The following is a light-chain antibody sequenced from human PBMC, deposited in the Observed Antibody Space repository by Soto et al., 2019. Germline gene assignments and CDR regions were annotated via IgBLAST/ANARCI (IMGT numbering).Light chain of an antibody. Sequence: DIQMTQSPSSLSASVGDRVTITCRASQGISTYLNWYQQKPGKAPKVLIYEASSLQSGVPSRFSGSGSGTDFTLTITNLQPEDFATYYCQQSYNTPRTFGQGTKVDIK. J-gene: IGKJ1*01. CDR1: QGISTY. CDR3: QQSYNTPRT. V-gene: IGKV1-39*01. CDR2: EAS.